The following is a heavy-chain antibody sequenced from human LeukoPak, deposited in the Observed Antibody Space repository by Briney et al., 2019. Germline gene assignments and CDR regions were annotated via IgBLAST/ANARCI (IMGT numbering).Heavy chain of an antibody. Sequence: ASVKVSCKASGYTFTDSYIHWVRQAPGQGLEWMGWINPNSGGPNYAQKFQGRVTMTRDTSVNTAYMELSRLRSDDTAVYYCARGHDYVWGSPRYWGQGTLVTVSS. D-gene: IGHD3-16*01. J-gene: IGHJ4*02. CDR1: GYTFTDSY. CDR2: INPNSGGP. V-gene: IGHV1-2*02. CDR3: ARGHDYVWGSPRY.